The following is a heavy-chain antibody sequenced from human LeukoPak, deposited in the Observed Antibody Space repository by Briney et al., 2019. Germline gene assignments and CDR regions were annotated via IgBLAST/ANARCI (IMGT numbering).Heavy chain of an antibody. Sequence: SETLSLTCTVSGGSISSYYWSWIRQPPGKGLEWIGYICYSGSTNYNPSLKSRVTISVDTSKNQFSLKLSSVTAADTAVYYCARGLQYHYYGMDVWGQGTTVTVSS. J-gene: IGHJ6*02. V-gene: IGHV4-59*01. CDR2: ICYSGST. D-gene: IGHD4-11*01. CDR1: GGSISSYY. CDR3: ARGLQYHYYGMDV.